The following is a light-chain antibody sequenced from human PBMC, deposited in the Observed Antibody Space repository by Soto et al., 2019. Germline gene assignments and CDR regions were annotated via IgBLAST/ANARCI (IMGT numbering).Light chain of an antibody. V-gene: IGKV3-11*01. CDR1: QSVTSSY. J-gene: IGKJ4*01. Sequence: EIVLTQSPATLSLSPGERATLSCRASQSVTSSYLAWYQQKPGQAPRLLISDASYRATGIPARFSGSGSGTDFTLTISSLEPEDFAVYYCQQRSNWPPRITFGGGTKVDIK. CDR3: QQRSNWPPRIT. CDR2: DAS.